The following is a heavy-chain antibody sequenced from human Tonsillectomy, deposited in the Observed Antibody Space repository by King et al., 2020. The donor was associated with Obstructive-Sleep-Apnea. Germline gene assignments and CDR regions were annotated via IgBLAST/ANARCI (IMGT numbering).Heavy chain of an antibody. CDR1: GGTFSSYA. CDR3: ARDGEMANTSDY. V-gene: IGHV1-69*10. J-gene: IGHJ4*02. D-gene: IGHD5-24*01. CDR2: IIPILGIA. Sequence: LVESGAEVKKPGASVKVSCKASGGTFSSYAISWVRQAPGQGLEWMGGIIPILGIANYAQKFQGRVTITADKSTCTAYMELSSLRSEDTAVYYCARDGEMANTSDYWGQGTLVTVSS.